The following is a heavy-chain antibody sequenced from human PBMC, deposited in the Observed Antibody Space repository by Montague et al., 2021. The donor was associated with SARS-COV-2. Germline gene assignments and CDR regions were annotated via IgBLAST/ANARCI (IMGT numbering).Heavy chain of an antibody. Sequence: SETLSLTCTVSGGSISSYYWSWIRQPPGKGLEWIGYIYYSGSTNYSPSLKSRVTISVDTSKNQFSLKLSSVTAADTAVYYCARDLCCSGGSFYPNWFDPWGQGTMVTVSS. CDR3: ARDLCCSGGSFYPNWFDP. V-gene: IGHV4-59*01. CDR1: GGSISSYY. J-gene: IGHJ5*02. D-gene: IGHD2-15*01. CDR2: IYYSGST.